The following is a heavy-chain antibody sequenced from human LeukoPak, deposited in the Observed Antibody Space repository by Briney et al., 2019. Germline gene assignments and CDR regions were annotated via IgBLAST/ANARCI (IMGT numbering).Heavy chain of an antibody. D-gene: IGHD3-9*01. Sequence: SETLSLTCTVSGASISGYFWSWIRQPPGKGLEWIGYISSSGNTNYNPSLKSRVTISVDTSKDRFSLKLSSVTAADTAVFYCARDGYFGSTVFDYWGQGTLVTVSS. J-gene: IGHJ4*02. CDR1: GASISGYF. CDR3: ARDGYFGSTVFDY. CDR2: ISSSGNT. V-gene: IGHV4-59*01.